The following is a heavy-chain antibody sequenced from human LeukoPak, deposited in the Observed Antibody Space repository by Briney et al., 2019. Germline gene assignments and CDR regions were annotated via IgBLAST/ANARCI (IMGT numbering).Heavy chain of an antibody. CDR2: INSDGSST. D-gene: IGHD6-19*01. J-gene: IGHJ4*02. V-gene: IGHV3-74*01. CDR1: GFTLSSYW. Sequence: GGALRLPCAASGFTLSSYWMHWVRQAPGKGLVWVSRINSDGSSTSYADSVKGRFTISRDNAKNTLYLQMNSLRAEDTAVYYCARDIAVAGSYFDYWGQGTLVTVSS. CDR3: ARDIAVAGSYFDY.